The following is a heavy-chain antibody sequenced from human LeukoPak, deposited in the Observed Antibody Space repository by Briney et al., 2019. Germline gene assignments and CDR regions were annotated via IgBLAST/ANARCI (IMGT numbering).Heavy chain of an antibody. V-gene: IGHV4-34*01. J-gene: IGHJ4*02. CDR1: GGSFSGHY. Sequence: PSETLSLTCAVYGGSFSGHYWSWIRQPPGKGLEWIGEINHSGSTNYNPSLKSRVTISVDTSKNQFSLKLSSVTAADTAVYYCARGLYRYSSGCPGYYFDYWGQGTLVTVSS. D-gene: IGHD6-19*01. CDR3: ARGLYRYSSGCPGYYFDY. CDR2: INHSGST.